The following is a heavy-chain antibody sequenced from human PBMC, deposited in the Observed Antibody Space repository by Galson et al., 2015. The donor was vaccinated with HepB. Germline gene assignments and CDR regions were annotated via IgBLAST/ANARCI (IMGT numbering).Heavy chain of an antibody. Sequence: SLRLSCAASGFTFSSYGMHWVRQAPGKGLEWVAVISYDGSNKYYADSVKGRFTISRDNSKNTLYLQMNSLRAEDAAVYYCAKGLKPVRFLEWSLGYIDVWGKGTTVTVSS. CDR1: GFTFSSYG. CDR3: AKGLKPVRFLEWSLGYIDV. D-gene: IGHD3-3*01. J-gene: IGHJ6*03. CDR2: ISYDGSNK. V-gene: IGHV3-30*18.